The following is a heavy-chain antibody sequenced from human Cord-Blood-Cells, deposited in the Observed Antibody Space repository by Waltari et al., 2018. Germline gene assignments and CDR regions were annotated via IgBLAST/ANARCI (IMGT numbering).Heavy chain of an antibody. Sequence: QVQLQQWGAGLLKPSETLSLPGAVYGGSFSGYYWTWSRPPPGKGLEWIGEINHSGSTNYNPSLKSRVTISVDTSKNQFSLKLSSVTAADTAVYYCARGAVGGSGSYIAPIWGQGTMVTVSS. D-gene: IGHD3-10*01. J-gene: IGHJ3*02. V-gene: IGHV4-34*01. CDR1: GGSFSGYY. CDR3: ARGAVGGSGSYIAPI. CDR2: INHSGST.